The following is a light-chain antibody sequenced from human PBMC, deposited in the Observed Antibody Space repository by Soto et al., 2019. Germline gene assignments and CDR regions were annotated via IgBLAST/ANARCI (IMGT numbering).Light chain of an antibody. J-gene: IGLJ3*02. CDR3: CSYAGSNTWV. CDR1: SSDVGSYNL. V-gene: IGLV2-23*01. Sequence: QSALTQPASVSGSPGQSITISCTGTSSDVGSYNLVSWYQQHPGKAPKLMIYEGSKRPSGISNRFSGSKSANTASLTISGLQAEDESDYYCCSYAGSNTWVFGGGTKLTVL. CDR2: EGS.